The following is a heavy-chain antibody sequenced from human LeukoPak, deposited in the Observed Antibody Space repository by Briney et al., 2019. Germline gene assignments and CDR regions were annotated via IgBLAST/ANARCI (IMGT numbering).Heavy chain of an antibody. D-gene: IGHD2-2*01. J-gene: IGHJ3*02. CDR1: GGSITPYY. V-gene: IGHV4-4*07. CDR2: IYAGGST. Sequence: SETLSLTCTVSGGSITPYYWSWIRQSAGRGLEWLGRIYAGGSTAYNPSLMGRVTLSVDTSKNQFSLKLNSVNAADTAVYYCARVQVPSVAGAFEIWGQGTMVTVSA. CDR3: ARVQVPSVAGAFEI.